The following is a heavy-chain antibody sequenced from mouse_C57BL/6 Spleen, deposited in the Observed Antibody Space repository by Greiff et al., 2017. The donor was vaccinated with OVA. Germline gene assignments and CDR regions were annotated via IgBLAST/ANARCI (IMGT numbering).Heavy chain of an antibody. CDR1: GFTFSSYA. D-gene: IGHD2-1*01. CDR3: ARGGNGNYVAYFDY. Sequence: EVKVVESGGGLVKPGGSLKLSCAASGFTFSSYAMSWVRQTPEKRLEWVATISDGGSYTYYPDNVKGRFTISRDNAKNNLYLQMSHLKSEDTAMYYCARGGNGNYVAYFDYWGQGTTLTVSS. V-gene: IGHV5-4*03. J-gene: IGHJ2*01. CDR2: ISDGGSYT.